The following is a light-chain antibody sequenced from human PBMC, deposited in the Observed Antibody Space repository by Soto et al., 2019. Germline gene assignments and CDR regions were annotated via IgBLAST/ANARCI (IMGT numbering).Light chain of an antibody. Sequence: EIVLTQSPATLSLSPGERATLSCRASQSVSSYLAWYQQKPGQAPRLLIYDASNRATGIPARFSGSGSGTDFSLTISSLEPEDSALYYCQQRSNWLLSFGGGTKVEIK. CDR1: QSVSSY. V-gene: IGKV3-11*01. CDR2: DAS. CDR3: QQRSNWLLS. J-gene: IGKJ4*01.